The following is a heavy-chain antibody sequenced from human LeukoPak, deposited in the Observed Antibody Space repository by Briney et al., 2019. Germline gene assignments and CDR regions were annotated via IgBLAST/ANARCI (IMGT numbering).Heavy chain of an antibody. D-gene: IGHD3-9*01. CDR1: SGSISSSNYY. J-gene: IGHJ4*02. CDR2: IYYSGST. V-gene: IGHV4-39*07. Sequence: PSETLSLTCIVSSGSISSSNYYWGWIRQPPGKGLEWIGSIYYSGSTYYNPSLKSRVTISVDTSKNQFSLKLSSVTAADTAVYYCARGILTGYSTDYWGQGTLVTVSS. CDR3: ARGILTGYSTDY.